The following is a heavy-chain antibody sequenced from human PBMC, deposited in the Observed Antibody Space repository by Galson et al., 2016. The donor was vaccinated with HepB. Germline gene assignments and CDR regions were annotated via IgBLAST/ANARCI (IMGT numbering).Heavy chain of an antibody. J-gene: IGHJ4*02. CDR1: GGSMSGYY. D-gene: IGHD5-18*01. V-gene: IGHV4-59*01. CDR2: MYHSGSTNYKPS. Sequence: SETLSLTCSVSGGSMSGYYWTWIRQPPGKGLEWIGHMYHSGSTNYKPSNYNPSLKSRVSISVDMSKNQFSREVSSVTAADTAVYYCASARPGGYTYVFIGFWGQGTRVTVSS. CDR3: ASARPGGYTYVFIGF.